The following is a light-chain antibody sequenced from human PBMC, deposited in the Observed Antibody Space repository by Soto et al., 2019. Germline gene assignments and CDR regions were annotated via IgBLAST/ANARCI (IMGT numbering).Light chain of an antibody. CDR1: KLGDKF. V-gene: IGLV3-1*01. CDR3: QVWHTSSDHHVV. Sequence: SYELTQPPSVSVSPGQTASIACSGDKLGDKFVCWYQQRPGQSPVLVIYQDTKRPSGIPERFSGSNSGNTATLTISGTQAMDEADYYCQVWHTSSDHHVVFGGGTKLTVL. J-gene: IGLJ2*01. CDR2: QDT.